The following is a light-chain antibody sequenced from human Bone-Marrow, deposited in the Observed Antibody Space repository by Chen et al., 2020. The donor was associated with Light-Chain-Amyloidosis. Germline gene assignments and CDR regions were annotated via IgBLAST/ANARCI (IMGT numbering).Light chain of an antibody. V-gene: IGLV3-25*03. CDR3: QSADSSGTYEVI. Sequence: SYELTQPPSVSVSPGQTARITCSGDDLPTKYAYWYQQKPGQAPVLVIHRDTERPSGISERFAGSSSGTTATFTISGVQAEDEADYHWQSADSSGTYEVIFGVGTKLTVL. CDR1: DLPTKY. J-gene: IGLJ2*01. CDR2: RDT.